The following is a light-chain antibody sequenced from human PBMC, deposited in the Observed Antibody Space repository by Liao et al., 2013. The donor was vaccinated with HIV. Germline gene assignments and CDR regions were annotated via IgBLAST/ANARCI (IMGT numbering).Light chain of an antibody. CDR3: QVWDTSSAHLV. V-gene: IGLV3-1*01. CDR1: KLGDEY. J-gene: IGLJ2*01. CDR2: QDT. Sequence: SYELTQPPSVSVSPGQTASITCSGDKLGDEYASWYQQKPGQSPVLVVYQDTRRPSGIPERFSGSNSGNTATLTISGTQAMDEADYYCQVWDTSSAHLVFGGGTKLTVL.